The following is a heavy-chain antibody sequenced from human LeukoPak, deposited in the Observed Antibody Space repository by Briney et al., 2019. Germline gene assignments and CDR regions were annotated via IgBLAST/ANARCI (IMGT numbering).Heavy chain of an antibody. CDR3: ARGTVRSDNWFDP. Sequence: SVKVSCKASGGTFTSYAISWVRQAPGQGLEWVGGIIPIFGTANYAQKFQGRVTITADESTSTAYMELSSLRSEDTAVYYCARGTVRSDNWFDPWGQGTLVTVSS. V-gene: IGHV1-69*13. CDR2: IIPIFGTA. J-gene: IGHJ5*02. D-gene: IGHD2-2*01. CDR1: GGTFTSYA.